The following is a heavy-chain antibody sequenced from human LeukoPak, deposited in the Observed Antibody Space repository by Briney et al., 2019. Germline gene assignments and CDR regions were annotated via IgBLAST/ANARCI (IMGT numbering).Heavy chain of an antibody. CDR1: GFTFSYAW. V-gene: IGHV3-15*01. CDR3: TTVGYQLPNEYLQH. J-gene: IGHJ1*01. Sequence: GGSLRLSCAASGFTFSYAWMSWVRQAPGKGLEGVALIKSKTDGGTTDYGAIVKGRFTISRDDSKNTLYLQMNSLKTEDTAVYYCTTVGYQLPNEYLQHWGQGTLVTVSS. CDR2: IKSKTDGGTT. D-gene: IGHD2-2*01.